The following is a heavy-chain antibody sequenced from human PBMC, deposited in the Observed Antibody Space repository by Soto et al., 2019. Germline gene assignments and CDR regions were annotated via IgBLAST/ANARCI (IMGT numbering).Heavy chain of an antibody. CDR2: ISYDGSNK. CDR3: ARECSSSYYYYYYGMDV. V-gene: IGHV3-30-3*01. D-gene: IGHD6-6*01. CDR1: GFTFSSYA. J-gene: IGHJ6*02. Sequence: GGSLRLSCAASGFTFSSYAMHWVRQAPGKGLEWVAVISYDGSNKYYADSVKGRFTISRDNSKNTLYLQMNSLRAEDTAVYYCARECSSSYYYYYYGMDVWGQGTTVTVSS.